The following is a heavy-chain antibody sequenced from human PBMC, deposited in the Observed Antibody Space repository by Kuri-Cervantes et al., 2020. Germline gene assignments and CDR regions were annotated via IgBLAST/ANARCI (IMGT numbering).Heavy chain of an antibody. J-gene: IGHJ4*02. Sequence: GGSLRLSCAASGFTFSSYSMNWVRQAPGKGLEWVPSISSSSSYIYYADSVKGRFTISRDNAKNSLYLQMNSLRAEDTAVYYCARDRVRFLEWDAFDYWGQGTLVTVSS. V-gene: IGHV3-21*01. CDR1: GFTFSSYS. D-gene: IGHD3-3*01. CDR2: ISSSSSYI. CDR3: ARDRVRFLEWDAFDY.